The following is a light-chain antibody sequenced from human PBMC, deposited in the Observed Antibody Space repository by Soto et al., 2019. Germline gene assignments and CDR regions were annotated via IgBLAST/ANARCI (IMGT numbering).Light chain of an antibody. J-gene: IGKJ4*01. V-gene: IGKV1-5*03. CDR1: QSISSW. CDR3: QQYNSYPLT. Sequence: DIQMTQSPSTLSASVGDRVTITCRASQSISSWLAWYQQKPGEAPNLLIYKASSLESGVTSRFSGSGSGTEFILTISSLQPDDFATYYCQQYNSYPLTFGGGTKVEIK. CDR2: KAS.